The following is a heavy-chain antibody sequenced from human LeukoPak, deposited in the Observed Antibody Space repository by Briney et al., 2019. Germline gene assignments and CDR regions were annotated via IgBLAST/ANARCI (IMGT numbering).Heavy chain of an antibody. Sequence: PGRSLRLSCAASGFTFDDYAMHWVRQAPGKGLEWVSGISWNSGSIGYADSVKGRFTISRDNAKNSLYLQTNSPGAEDTALYYCAKDMGIYTAFDYWGQGTLVTVSS. J-gene: IGHJ4*02. V-gene: IGHV3-9*01. CDR2: ISWNSGSI. CDR3: AKDMGIYTAFDY. CDR1: GFTFDDYA. D-gene: IGHD3-3*02.